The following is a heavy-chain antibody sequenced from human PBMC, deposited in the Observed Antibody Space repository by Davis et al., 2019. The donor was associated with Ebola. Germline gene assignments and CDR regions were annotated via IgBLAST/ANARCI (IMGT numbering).Heavy chain of an antibody. Sequence: SLMTSCAAPGFMVRSNYMNWVRQAPGQGLEWVSIFYNGGAIYYSDSVKGRFTISRDNSKSTLYLQMNSMRAEDTAVYYCVTRRYGSGADWGQGTLVTVSS. V-gene: IGHV3-66*01. CDR3: VTRRYGSGAD. CDR1: GFMVRSNY. J-gene: IGHJ4*02. CDR2: FYNGGAI. D-gene: IGHD3-10*01.